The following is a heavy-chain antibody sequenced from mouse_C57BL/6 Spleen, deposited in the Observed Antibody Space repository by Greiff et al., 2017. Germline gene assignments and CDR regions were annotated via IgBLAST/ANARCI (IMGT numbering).Heavy chain of an antibody. CDR2: IDPETGGT. V-gene: IGHV1-15*01. CDR1: GYTFTDYE. CDR3: TIGYYYGSKATWFAY. Sequence: VQLQQSGAELVRPGASVTLSCKASGYTFTDYEMHWVKQTPVHGLEWIGAIDPETGGTAYNQKFKGKAILTADKSSSTAYMELRSLTSEDSAVYYCTIGYYYGSKATWFAYWGQGTLVTVSA. D-gene: IGHD1-1*01. J-gene: IGHJ3*01.